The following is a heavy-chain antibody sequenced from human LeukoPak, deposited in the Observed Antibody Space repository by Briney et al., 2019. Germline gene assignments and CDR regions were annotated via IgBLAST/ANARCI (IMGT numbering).Heavy chain of an antibody. Sequence: GGSLRLSCAASGFTFSSYGMSWVRQAPGKGLEWVSAISGSGGSTYYADSVKGRFTISRDNSKNTLYLQMNSLRAEDTAVYYCAKDPPQFNYYDSSGYGVDYWGQGTLVTVSS. D-gene: IGHD3-22*01. CDR1: GFTFSSYG. CDR3: AKDPPQFNYYDSSGYGVDY. V-gene: IGHV3-23*01. J-gene: IGHJ4*02. CDR2: ISGSGGST.